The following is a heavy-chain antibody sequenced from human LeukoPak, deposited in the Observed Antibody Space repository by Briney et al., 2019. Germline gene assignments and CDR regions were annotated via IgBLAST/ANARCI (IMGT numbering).Heavy chain of an antibody. CDR2: IIPIFGTA. Sequence: ASVKVSCKASGGTFSSYAISWVRQAPGQGLEWMGGIIPIFGTANYTQKFQGRVTITADEYATTAYMELSSLIFEDTAVYYCARDRKSGLSYASEYWGQGTLVTVSS. CDR3: ARDRKSGLSYASEY. D-gene: IGHD3-16*01. J-gene: IGHJ4*02. V-gene: IGHV1-69*13. CDR1: GGTFSSYA.